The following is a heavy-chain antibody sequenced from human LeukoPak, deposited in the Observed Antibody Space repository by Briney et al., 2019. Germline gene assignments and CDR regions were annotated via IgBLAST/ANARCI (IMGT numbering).Heavy chain of an antibody. J-gene: IGHJ5*01. CDR1: GFTYSHYG. V-gene: IGHV3-33*06. CDR2: IWSDGTEK. Sequence: WGSLTLSCAASGFTYSHYGMHWVRQVPGKGLEWVAVIWSDGTEKYYGDAMKCRFTISRDNSMKTLYLQMNSLRGDDTAVYYCAKDAQRGFDYSNSLESWGQGTLVTVSS. CDR3: AKDAQRGFDYSNSLES. D-gene: IGHD4-11*01.